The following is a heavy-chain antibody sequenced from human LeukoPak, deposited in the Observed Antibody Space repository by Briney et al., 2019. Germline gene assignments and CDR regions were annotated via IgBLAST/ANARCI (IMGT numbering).Heavy chain of an antibody. V-gene: IGHV1-8*03. CDR3: ARGQWRDGYNTDY. CDR1: GYTFTSYD. CDR2: MNPNSGNT. Sequence: ASVKVSCKASGYTFTSYDINWVRQATGQGLEWMGWMNPNSGNTGYAQKFQGRVTITRNTSISTAYMELSSLRSEDTAVYCCARGQWRDGYNTDYWGQRTLVTVSS. J-gene: IGHJ4*02. D-gene: IGHD5-24*01.